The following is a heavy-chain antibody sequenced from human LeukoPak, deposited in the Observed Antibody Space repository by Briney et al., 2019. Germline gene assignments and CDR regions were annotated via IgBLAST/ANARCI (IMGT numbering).Heavy chain of an antibody. CDR3: ARDHAVRYDFWSGYYLSHYGMDV. D-gene: IGHD3-3*01. CDR1: GFTFSSYS. CDR2: ISSSSSTI. Sequence: GGSLRLSCAASGFTFSSYSMNWVRQAPGKGLEWVSYISSSSSTIYYADSVKGRFTISRDNAKNSLYLQMNSLRAEDTAVYYCARDHAVRYDFWSGYYLSHYGMDVWGQGTTVTVSS. V-gene: IGHV3-48*01. J-gene: IGHJ6*02.